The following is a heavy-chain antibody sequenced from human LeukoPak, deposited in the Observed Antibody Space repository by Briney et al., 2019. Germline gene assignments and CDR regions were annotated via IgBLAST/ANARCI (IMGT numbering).Heavy chain of an antibody. CDR3: ARDMGYGDYGSFDY. D-gene: IGHD4-17*01. V-gene: IGHV1-18*01. Sequence: ASVKVSCKASGYTFTSYGISWVRQAPGQGLEWMGWISAYNGNTNYAQKLQGRVTMTTDTSTSTAYMELRSLRSEDTAVYYCARDMGYGDYGSFDYWGQGTLVTVSS. CDR1: GYTFTSYG. J-gene: IGHJ4*02. CDR2: ISAYNGNT.